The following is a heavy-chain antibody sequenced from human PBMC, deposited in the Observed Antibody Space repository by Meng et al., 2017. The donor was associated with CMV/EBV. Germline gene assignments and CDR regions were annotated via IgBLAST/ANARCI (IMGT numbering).Heavy chain of an antibody. Sequence: ASVKVSCKASGYTFTGYYMHWVRQAPGQGLEWMGWINPNSGGTNYAQKFQGRVTMTRDTSTSTVYMELSSLRSEDTAVYYCARQYLYWDYGMDVWGQGTTVTVSS. V-gene: IGHV1-2*02. J-gene: IGHJ6*02. D-gene: IGHD2-8*02. CDR1: GYTFTGYY. CDR3: ARQYLYWDYGMDV. CDR2: INPNSGGT.